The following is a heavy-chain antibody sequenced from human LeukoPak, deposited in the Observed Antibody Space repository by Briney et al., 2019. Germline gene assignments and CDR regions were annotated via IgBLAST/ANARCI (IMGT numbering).Heavy chain of an antibody. J-gene: IGHJ4*02. Sequence: SGGSLRLSCAASGFTFSSYGMHWVRQAPGKGLEWVAVISYDGSNKYYADSVKGRFTISRDNSKNTLYLQMNSLRAEDTAVYYCAKDDGLRYFDWPDYWGQGTLVTVSS. CDR2: ISYDGSNK. V-gene: IGHV3-30*18. CDR3: AKDDGLRYFDWPDY. CDR1: GFTFSSYG. D-gene: IGHD3-9*01.